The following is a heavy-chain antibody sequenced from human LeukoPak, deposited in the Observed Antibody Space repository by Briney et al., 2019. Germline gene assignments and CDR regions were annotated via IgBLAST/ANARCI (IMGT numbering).Heavy chain of an antibody. J-gene: IGHJ3*02. D-gene: IGHD2-2*01. V-gene: IGHV3-7*01. Sequence: PGGSLGLSCAASGFTFSSYWMSWVRQAPGKGLEWVANIKQDGSEKYYVDSVKGRFTISRDNAKNSLYLQMNSLRAEDTAVYYCARVGGYCSSTSCYSHDAFDIWGQGTMVTVSS. CDR1: GFTFSSYW. CDR3: ARVGGYCSSTSCYSHDAFDI. CDR2: IKQDGSEK.